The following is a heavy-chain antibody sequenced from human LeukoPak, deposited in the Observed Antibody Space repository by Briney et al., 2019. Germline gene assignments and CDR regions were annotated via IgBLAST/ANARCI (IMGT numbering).Heavy chain of an antibody. CDR2: INPNSGGT. CDR1: GYTFTGYY. J-gene: IGHJ1*01. Sequence: ASVKVSCKASGYTFTGYYMQWVRQAPGQGLEWMGWINPNSGGTNYAQKFQGRVTMTRDTSISTAYRELRRLRSDDTAVYYCAREFDYGDYAYFQHWGQGTLVSVSS. CDR3: AREFDYGDYAYFQH. D-gene: IGHD4-17*01. V-gene: IGHV1-2*02.